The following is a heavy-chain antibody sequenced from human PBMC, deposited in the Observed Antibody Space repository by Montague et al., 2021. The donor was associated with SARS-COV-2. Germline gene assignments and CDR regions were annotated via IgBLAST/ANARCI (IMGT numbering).Heavy chain of an antibody. V-gene: IGHV3-7*01. CDR3: AAGQSSSWL. J-gene: IGHJ4*02. CDR2: IKQDGSER. Sequence: SLRLFCAASGFTFSSYWMSWVRQAPGKGLEWVANIKQDGSERYYVDSVKGRFTISRDNAQTSLYLQMNSLRVEDTAVYYCAAGQSSSWLWGQGTLVTVSS. CDR1: GFTFSSYW. D-gene: IGHD6-13*01.